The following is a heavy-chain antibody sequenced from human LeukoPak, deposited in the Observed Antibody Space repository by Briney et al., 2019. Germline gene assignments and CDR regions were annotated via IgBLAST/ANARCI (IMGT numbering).Heavy chain of an antibody. J-gene: IGHJ3*02. CDR1: GFTFSSYS. D-gene: IGHD2-8*02. Sequence: GGSLRLSCSASGFTFSSYSLNWVRQAPGKGLEWVSSISSSSTYIFYADSVKGRFTISRDNAKNSLCLQVNSLRAEDTAVYYCARVVQTGVTTTGGFAIWGQGTMVIVSS. CDR2: ISSSSTYI. CDR3: ARVVQTGVTTTGGFAI. V-gene: IGHV3-21*01.